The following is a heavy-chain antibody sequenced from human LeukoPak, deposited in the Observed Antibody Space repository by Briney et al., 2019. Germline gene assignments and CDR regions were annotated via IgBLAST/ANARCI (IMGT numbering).Heavy chain of an antibody. Sequence: SETLSLTCTVSGGSISSGDYYWSWIRQPPGKGLEWIGYIYYSGSTYCNPSLKSRVTISVDTSKNQFSLKLSSVTAADTAVYYCARDSPHFRFGDRKGDACDIWGQGTRVTVSS. CDR1: GGSISSGDYY. V-gene: IGHV4-30-4*02. CDR3: ARDSPHFRFGDRKGDACDI. J-gene: IGHJ3*02. D-gene: IGHD3-10*01. CDR2: IYYSGST.